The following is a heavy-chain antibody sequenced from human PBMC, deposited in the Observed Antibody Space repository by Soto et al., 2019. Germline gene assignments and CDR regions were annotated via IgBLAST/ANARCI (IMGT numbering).Heavy chain of an antibody. V-gene: IGHV3-30*18. CDR1: GFTFSSYG. D-gene: IGHD3-3*01. CDR3: AKDPVFGVVTYYYYGMDV. J-gene: IGHJ6*02. CDR2: ISYDGSNK. Sequence: SLQLSCAASGFTFSSYGMHWVRQAPGKGLEWVAVISYDGSNKYYADSVKGRFTISRDNSKNTLYLQMNSLRAEDTAVYYCAKDPVFGVVTYYYYGMDVWGQGTTVTVSS.